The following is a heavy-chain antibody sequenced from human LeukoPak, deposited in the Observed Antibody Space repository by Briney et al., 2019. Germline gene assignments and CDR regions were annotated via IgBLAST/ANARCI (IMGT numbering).Heavy chain of an antibody. J-gene: IGHJ5*02. Sequence: SETLSLTCIVSSGSISSNNYYWSWIRQPAGKGLEWIGRIYTSGSTNYNPSLKSRVTISVDTSKNQFSPKLSSVTAADTAVYYCATRRVYCSGGSCYNWFDPWGQGTLVTVSS. CDR2: IYTSGST. D-gene: IGHD2-15*01. CDR1: SGSISSNNYY. CDR3: ATRRVYCSGGSCYNWFDP. V-gene: IGHV4-61*02.